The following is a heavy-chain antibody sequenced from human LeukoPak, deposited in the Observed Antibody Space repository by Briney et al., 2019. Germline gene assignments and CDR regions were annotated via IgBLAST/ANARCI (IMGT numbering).Heavy chain of an antibody. D-gene: IGHD4-11*01. V-gene: IGHV4-61*02. J-gene: IGHJ5*02. CDR2: IYTRGST. Sequence: SQTLSLTCTVSGGPISSGSYYWSWIRQPAGKGLEWIGRIYTRGSTNYNPSLKSRVTISVDTSKNQFSLKLSSVTAADTAVYYCARADYSNYRWFDPWGQGTLVTVSS. CDR1: GGPISSGSYY. CDR3: ARADYSNYRWFDP.